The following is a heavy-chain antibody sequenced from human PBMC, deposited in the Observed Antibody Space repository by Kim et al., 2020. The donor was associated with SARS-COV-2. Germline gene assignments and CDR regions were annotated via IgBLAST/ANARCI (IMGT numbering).Heavy chain of an antibody. D-gene: IGHD6-13*01. Sequence: SETLSLTCAVYGGSFSGYYWSWIRQPPGKGLEWIGEINHSGSTNYNPSLKSRVTISVDTSKNQFSLKLSSVTAADTAVYYCARGPGSSSSWYGPGGWFDP. CDR2: INHSGST. J-gene: IGHJ5*02. CDR1: GGSFSGYY. V-gene: IGHV4-34*01. CDR3: ARGPGSSSSWYGPGGWFDP.